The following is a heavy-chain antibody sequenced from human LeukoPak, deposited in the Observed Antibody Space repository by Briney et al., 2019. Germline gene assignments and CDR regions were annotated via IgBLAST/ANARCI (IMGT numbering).Heavy chain of an antibody. CDR3: ARGDYGDYTWDY. V-gene: IGHV1-8*01. CDR2: MNPNSGNT. Sequence: GASVNVSCKASGYTFTSYDINWVRQATGQGLEWMGWMNPNSGNTGYAQKFQGRVTMTRNTSISTAYMELSSLRSEDTAVYYCARGDYGDYTWDYWGQGTLVPVSS. J-gene: IGHJ4*02. CDR1: GYTFTSYD. D-gene: IGHD4-17*01.